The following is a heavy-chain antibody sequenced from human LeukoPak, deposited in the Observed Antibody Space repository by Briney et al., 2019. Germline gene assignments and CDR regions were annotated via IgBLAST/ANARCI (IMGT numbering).Heavy chain of an antibody. CDR2: IIPIFGTA. CDR1: GGTFSSYA. D-gene: IGHD5-18*01. CDR3: ARGNKYSYGRSYYFDY. Sequence: SVKVSCKASGGTFSSYAISWVRQAPGQGLEWMGGIIPIFGTANYAQKFQGRVTITADESTSTAYMELSSLRSEDTAVYYCARGNKYSYGRSYYFDYWGQGTLVTVSS. J-gene: IGHJ4*02. V-gene: IGHV1-69*01.